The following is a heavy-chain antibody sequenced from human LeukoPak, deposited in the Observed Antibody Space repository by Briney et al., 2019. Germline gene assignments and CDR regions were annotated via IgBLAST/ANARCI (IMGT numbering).Heavy chain of an antibody. D-gene: IGHD3-3*01. V-gene: IGHV5-51*01. J-gene: IGHJ3*01. CDR2: IYPGDSDT. Sequence: GESLKISCKGSGYSFTSDWIGWVRQMPGKGLEWLGIIYPGDSDTRYSPSFQGQVTISADKSISTAYLHWSSLRASDTAMYYCARRPSYDFWSGYYGVDGLDVWGQGTMVTASS. CDR3: ARRPSYDFWSGYYGVDGLDV. CDR1: GYSFTSDW.